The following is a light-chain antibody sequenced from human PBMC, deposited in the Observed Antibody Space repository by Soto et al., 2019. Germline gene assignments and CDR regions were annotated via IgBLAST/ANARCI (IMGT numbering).Light chain of an antibody. Sequence: DIILTQSPAIVSVSPGERATLSCGASRSVSTNLAWYQHKHGQAPRLLIYGASTRVTDIPARFSGSGSGTDFTLTINYLKSEDFGVYYCQQYDKSLPPVTFGGGTKVEI. CDR1: RSVSTN. CDR2: GAS. V-gene: IGKV3-15*01. J-gene: IGKJ4*01. CDR3: QQYDKSLPPVT.